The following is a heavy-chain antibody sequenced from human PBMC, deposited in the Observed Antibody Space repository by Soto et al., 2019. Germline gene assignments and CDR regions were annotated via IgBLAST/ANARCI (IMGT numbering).Heavy chain of an antibody. CDR3: AKARCSTTDCYGMDV. D-gene: IGHD2-2*01. J-gene: IGHJ6*02. V-gene: IGHV3-23*01. CDR1: GFTFSSYA. CDR2: ISGSGGST. Sequence: GGSLRLSCAASGFTFSSYAMSWVRQAPGKGLEWVSAISGSGGSTYYADSVQGRFSIYRDNSKNTLYLQMNSLRGDDTAMYYCAKARCSTTDCYGMDVWGQGTTVTVSS.